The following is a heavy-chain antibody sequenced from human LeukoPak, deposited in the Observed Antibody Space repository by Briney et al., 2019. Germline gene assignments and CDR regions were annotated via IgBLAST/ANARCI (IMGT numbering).Heavy chain of an antibody. V-gene: IGHV3-53*01. CDR1: GFTVSSNY. CDR3: ASRLQLWLPLDY. Sequence: GGSLRLSCAASGFTVSSNYMSWVRQAPGKGLEWVSVIYSGGSTYYADSVKGRFTISRDNSKNTLYLQMNSLRAEDTAVYYCASRLQLWLPLDYWGQGTLVTVSS. D-gene: IGHD5-18*01. CDR2: IYSGGST. J-gene: IGHJ4*02.